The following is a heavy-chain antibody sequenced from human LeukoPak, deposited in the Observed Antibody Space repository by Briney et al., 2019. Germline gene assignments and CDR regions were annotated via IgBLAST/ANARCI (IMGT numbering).Heavy chain of an antibody. CDR2: ISGSAYST. V-gene: IGHV3-23*01. CDR1: GFTFSSYA. D-gene: IGHD5-12*01. Sequence: PGGSLRLSCAASGFTFSSYAMSWVRQAPGKGLEWVSGISGSAYSTYYADSVQGRFTISRDNSKNTLYLQMNSLRAEDTAVYYCAKEAGYSGYDYPDYWGQGALVTVSS. CDR3: AKEAGYSGYDYPDY. J-gene: IGHJ4*02.